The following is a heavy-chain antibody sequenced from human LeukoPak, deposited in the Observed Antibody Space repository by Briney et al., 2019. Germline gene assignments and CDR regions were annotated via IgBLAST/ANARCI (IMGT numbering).Heavy chain of an antibody. V-gene: IGHV4-39*01. CDR2: IYYSGTT. J-gene: IGHJ6*02. D-gene: IGHD1-26*01. Sequence: KPSETLSLTCTVSGGSISSGGYYWSWIRQHPGKGLEWIASIYYSGTTYYNPSLKSRVTISADTSKNQFSLKLRSVTAADTAVYYCTSGNYNMAVWGQGTTVTVSS. CDR1: GGSISSGGYY. CDR3: TSGNYNMAV.